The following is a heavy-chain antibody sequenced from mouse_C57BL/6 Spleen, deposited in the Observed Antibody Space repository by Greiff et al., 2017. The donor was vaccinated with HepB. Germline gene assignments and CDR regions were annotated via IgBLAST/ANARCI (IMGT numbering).Heavy chain of an antibody. CDR1: GYSITSGYY. V-gene: IGHV3-6*01. CDR2: ISYDGSN. J-gene: IGHJ4*01. Sequence: EVQVVESGPGLVKPSQSLSLTCSVTGYSITSGYYWNWIRQFPGNKLEWMGYISYDGSNNYNPSLKNRISITRDTSKNQFFLKLNSVTTEDTATYYCARGDYGAPYYYAMDYWGQGTSVTVSS. D-gene: IGHD2-4*01. CDR3: ARGDYGAPYYYAMDY.